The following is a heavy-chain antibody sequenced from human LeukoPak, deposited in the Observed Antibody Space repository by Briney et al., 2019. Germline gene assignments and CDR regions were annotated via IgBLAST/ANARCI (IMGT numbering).Heavy chain of an antibody. CDR1: GGSISSYY. CDR3: ARDQATYYYGSGSYPYYYYYMDV. Sequence: SETLSLTCTVSGGSISSYYWSWFRQPPGKGLEWIGYIYYSGSTNYNPSLKSRVTISVDTSKNQFSLKLSSVTAADTAVYYCARDQATYYYGSGSYPYYYYYMDVWGKGTTVTVSS. CDR2: IYYSGST. D-gene: IGHD3-10*01. J-gene: IGHJ6*03. V-gene: IGHV4-59*01.